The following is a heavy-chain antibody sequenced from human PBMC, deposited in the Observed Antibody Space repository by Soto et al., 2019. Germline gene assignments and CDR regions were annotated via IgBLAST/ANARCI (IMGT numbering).Heavy chain of an antibody. J-gene: IGHJ4*02. CDR1: GDSFSSNTAA. Sequence: QSLSLTCAISGDSFSSNTAAWNWIRSSPSRGLEWLGRTYYRSNWRHDYAVSVKSRITVKPDTSKNHFSLQLNSVTPDDTAVYYCERGVAGSGFDLWGQGTLVTVSS. D-gene: IGHD6-19*01. V-gene: IGHV6-1*01. CDR3: ERGVAGSGFDL. CDR2: TYYRSNWRH.